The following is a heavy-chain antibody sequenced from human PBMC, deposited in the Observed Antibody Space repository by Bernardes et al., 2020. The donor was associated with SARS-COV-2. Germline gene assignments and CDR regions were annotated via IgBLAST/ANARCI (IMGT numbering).Heavy chain of an antibody. CDR2: ISSNGGST. D-gene: IGHD3-10*01. V-gene: IGHV3-64D*06. CDR1: GFTFSSYA. J-gene: IGHJ6*02. Sequence: GGSLRLSCSASGFTFSSYAMHWVRQAPGKGLEYVSAISSNGGSTYYADSVKGRFTISRDNSKNTLYLQMSSLRAEDTAVYYCVNMYYYGSGRSSAWDVWGQGTTVTVSS. CDR3: VNMYYYGSGRSSAWDV.